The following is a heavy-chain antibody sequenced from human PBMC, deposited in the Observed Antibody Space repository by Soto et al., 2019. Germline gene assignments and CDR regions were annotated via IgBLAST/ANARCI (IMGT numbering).Heavy chain of an antibody. CDR1: GGSFSGYY. CDR2: INHSGST. D-gene: IGHD1-26*01. V-gene: IGHV4-34*01. Sequence: SETLSLTCAVYGGSFSGYYWSWIRQPPGKGLEWIGEINHSGSTNYNPSLKSRVTISVDTSKNQFSLKLSSVTAADTAVYYCARMGLRVGATTLRDAYDSWGQGTMVPVSS. J-gene: IGHJ3*02. CDR3: ARMGLRVGATTLRDAYDS.